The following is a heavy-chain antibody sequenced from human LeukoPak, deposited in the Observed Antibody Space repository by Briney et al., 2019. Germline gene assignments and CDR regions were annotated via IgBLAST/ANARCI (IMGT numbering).Heavy chain of an antibody. V-gene: IGHV1-24*01. CDR3: ATDGTGRYSVDC. J-gene: IGHJ4*02. D-gene: IGHD3-10*01. Sequence: ASVKDSCKVSGYTLSELSMYWVRQGPGKGLEWMGSFDHENDETTYAQKFQGRIRMTEDTSTQTAYMELSGLRSDDTAIYYCATDGTGRYSVDCWGQGTLVTVSS. CDR1: GYTLSELS. CDR2: FDHENDET.